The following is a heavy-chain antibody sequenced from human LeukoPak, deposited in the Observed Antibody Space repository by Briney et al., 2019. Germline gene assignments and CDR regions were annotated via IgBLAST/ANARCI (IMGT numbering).Heavy chain of an antibody. CDR2: ISGSSGAT. CDR3: AKGGPGAFDF. V-gene: IGHV3-23*01. D-gene: IGHD2-15*01. Sequence: GGSLRLSCAASGFAFSRNDMFWVRQAPGKGLEWVSCISGSSGATYYADSVRGRFTISRDNSKNTGFLQMNSLRAEDTAIYYCAKGGPGAFDFWGQGTMVTVSS. J-gene: IGHJ3*01. CDR1: GFAFSRND.